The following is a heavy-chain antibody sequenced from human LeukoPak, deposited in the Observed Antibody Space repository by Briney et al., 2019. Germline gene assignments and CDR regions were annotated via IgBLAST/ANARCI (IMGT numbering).Heavy chain of an antibody. J-gene: IGHJ4*02. Sequence: GGSLRLSCAASGFTFTSYGMHWVRQAPGKGLEWVAFIRYDGSNKYYADSVKGRFTISRDNSKNTLYLQMNSLIAEDTAVYYCAKSGYNRFDYWGQGTRVTVSS. CDR3: AKSGYNRFDY. D-gene: IGHD5-24*01. V-gene: IGHV3-30*02. CDR1: GFTFTSYG. CDR2: IRYDGSNK.